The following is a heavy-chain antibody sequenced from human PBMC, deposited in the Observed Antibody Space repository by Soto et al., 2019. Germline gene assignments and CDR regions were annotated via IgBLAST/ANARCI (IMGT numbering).Heavy chain of an antibody. D-gene: IGHD4-17*01. V-gene: IGHV4-31*03. CDR3: ARNTGRRAYFDY. J-gene: IGHJ4*02. CDR1: GGSINSDAYY. CDR2: IDYSGTT. Sequence: SETLSLTCTVSGGSINSDAYYWSWIRQYPGKGLEWLGHIDYSGTTYYTPSLRSRLTMSGDTSKNQVSLKLSSVTAADTAVYYCARNTGRRAYFDYWGQGILVTVSS.